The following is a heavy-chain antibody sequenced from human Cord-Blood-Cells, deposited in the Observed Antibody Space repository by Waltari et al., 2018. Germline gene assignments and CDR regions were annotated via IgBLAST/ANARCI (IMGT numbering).Heavy chain of an antibody. CDR3: ARDSGRIAAPLDY. V-gene: IGHV4-34*01. Sequence: QVQLQQWGAGLLKPSETLSLTCAVYGGSFSGYYWSWIRQPPGKGLEWIGEINHSGSTNYNPSLKSRVTISVDTSKNQFSLKLSSVTAADTAVYYCARDSGRIAAPLDYWGQGTLVTVSS. CDR1: GGSFSGYY. D-gene: IGHD6-6*01. CDR2: INHSGST. J-gene: IGHJ4*02.